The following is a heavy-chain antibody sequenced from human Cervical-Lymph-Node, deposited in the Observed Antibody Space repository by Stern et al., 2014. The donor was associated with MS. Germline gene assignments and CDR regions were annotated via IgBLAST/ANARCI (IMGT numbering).Heavy chain of an antibody. V-gene: IGHV1-46*04. CDR1: GYTFINFY. J-gene: IGHJ4*02. CDR3: AREHTAMGFGF. Sequence: VQLVESGAEVKKPGASVKVSCKATGYTFINFYMHWVRQAPGQGLEWMGIINPSDGSTSYAQTLQGRVTKTRDTSTNTFYMELGSLRSEDTAVYYCAREHTAMGFGFWGQGTLVTVSS. D-gene: IGHD5-18*01. CDR2: INPSDGST.